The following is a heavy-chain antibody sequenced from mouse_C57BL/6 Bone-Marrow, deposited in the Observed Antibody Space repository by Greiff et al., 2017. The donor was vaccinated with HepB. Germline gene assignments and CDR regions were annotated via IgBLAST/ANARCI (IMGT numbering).Heavy chain of an antibody. CDR2: IYPGDGDT. D-gene: IGHD1-1*01. V-gene: IGHV1-82*01. CDR1: GYAFSSSW. J-gene: IGHJ3*01. Sequence: QVQLKESGPELVKPGASVKISCKASGYAFSSSWMNWVKQRPGKGLEWIGRIYPGDGDTNYNGKFKGKATLTADTSSSTAYMQLSSLTSEDSAVYFCARHYGSPLFAYWGQGTLVTVSA. CDR3: ARHYGSPLFAY.